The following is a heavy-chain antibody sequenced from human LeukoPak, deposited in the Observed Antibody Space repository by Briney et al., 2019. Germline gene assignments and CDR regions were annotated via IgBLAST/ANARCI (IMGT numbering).Heavy chain of an antibody. V-gene: IGHV4-59*01. CDR2: IHPSGNT. Sequence: KTSGTLSLTCTVSGGSISSYYWNWIRQPPGKGLEWLGYIHPSGNTRYNPSLRSRVTMSVDTSKNQFSLKLSSVTAADTAVYYCGRAGRHCSGGSCYGENWFDPWGQGTLVTVSS. CDR3: GRAGRHCSGGSCYGENWFDP. J-gene: IGHJ5*02. D-gene: IGHD2-15*01. CDR1: GGSISSYY.